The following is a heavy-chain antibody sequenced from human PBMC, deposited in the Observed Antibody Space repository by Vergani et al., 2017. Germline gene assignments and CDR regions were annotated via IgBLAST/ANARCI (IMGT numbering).Heavy chain of an antibody. CDR2: INTSGGRT. Sequence: VQLVQSGAEVKKPGASVKVSCKASGYTFTSYYMHWVRQAPGQGLGWVGIINTSGGRTSYAQKFQGRVTMTRDTYTSTVYMVLSSLRSEDTAVYYCALAIDGYNAAVWYWGQGTLVTVSS. CDR1: GYTFTSYY. CDR3: ALAIDGYNAAVWY. J-gene: IGHJ4*02. D-gene: IGHD5-24*01. V-gene: IGHV1-46*01.